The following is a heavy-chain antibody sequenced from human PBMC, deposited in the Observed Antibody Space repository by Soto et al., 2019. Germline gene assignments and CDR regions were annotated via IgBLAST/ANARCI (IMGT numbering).Heavy chain of an antibody. CDR3: ARDWITGTTFRGYYYGMDV. CDR2: INHSGST. CDR1: GGSFSGYY. J-gene: IGHJ6*02. D-gene: IGHD1-20*01. V-gene: IGHV4-34*01. Sequence: SSETLSLTCAVYGGSFSGYYWSRIRQPPGKGLEWIGEINHSGSTNYNPSLKSRVTISVDTSKNQFSLKLSSVTAADTAVYYCARDWITGTTFRGYYYGMDVWGQGTTVTVSS.